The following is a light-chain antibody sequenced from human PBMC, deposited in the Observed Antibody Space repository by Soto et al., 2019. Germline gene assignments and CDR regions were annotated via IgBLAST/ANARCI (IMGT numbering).Light chain of an antibody. CDR2: EVN. J-gene: IGLJ1*01. Sequence: QSALTQPASVSGSPGQPITISCTGTSSDVGAYNYVSWYQLHPGKAPKLMIYEVNNRPSGVSHRFSGSKSGNTASLTISGLQAEDEADYYCSSYTSSSTLGVFGTGTKLTVL. V-gene: IGLV2-14*01. CDR3: SSYTSSSTLGV. CDR1: SSDVGAYNY.